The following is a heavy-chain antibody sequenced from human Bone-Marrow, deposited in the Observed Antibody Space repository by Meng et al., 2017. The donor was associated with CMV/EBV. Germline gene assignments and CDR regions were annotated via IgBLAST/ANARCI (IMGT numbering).Heavy chain of an antibody. CDR1: GFTFSDYY. CDR3: ATYYYDSSGYYPLGY. J-gene: IGHJ4*02. Sequence: GESLKISCTASGFTFSDYYMIWIRQAPGKGLEWVSYISTSGSTIYYADSVKGRFTISRDNAKNTLYLQMNSLRAEDTAVYYCATYYYDSSGYYPLGYWGQGTLVTVSS. CDR2: ISTSGSTI. D-gene: IGHD3-22*01. V-gene: IGHV3-11*04.